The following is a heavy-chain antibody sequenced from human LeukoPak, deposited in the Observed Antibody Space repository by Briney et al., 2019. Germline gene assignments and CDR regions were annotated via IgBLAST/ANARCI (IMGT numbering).Heavy chain of an antibody. Sequence: GGSLRLSCEASGFTFSNYWMSWVRQAPGKGLEWVANIKQDGSEKYYVDSVKGRFTISRDNAKNSVYLQLNSLRGEDTALYYCARESGLPAAVGGHDAFDIWGQGTMVTVSS. CDR1: GFTFSNYW. CDR3: ARESGLPAAVGGHDAFDI. J-gene: IGHJ3*02. V-gene: IGHV3-7*01. CDR2: IKQDGSEK. D-gene: IGHD2-15*01.